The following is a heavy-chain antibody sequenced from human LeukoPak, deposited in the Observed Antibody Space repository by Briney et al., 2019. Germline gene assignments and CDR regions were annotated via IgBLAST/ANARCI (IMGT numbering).Heavy chain of an antibody. CDR2: IYIGGGR. CDR1: GFTVSSYY. D-gene: IGHD1-26*01. Sequence: PGGSLRLSCAASGFTVSSYYMNWVRQAPGKELEWVSVIYIGGGRYYADSVRGRFTISRDTSKNMVFLQMNSLRVEDTAVYYCARDPTIVGATTNYFDYWGQGTLVTVSS. CDR3: ARDPTIVGATTNYFDY. V-gene: IGHV3-53*01. J-gene: IGHJ4*02.